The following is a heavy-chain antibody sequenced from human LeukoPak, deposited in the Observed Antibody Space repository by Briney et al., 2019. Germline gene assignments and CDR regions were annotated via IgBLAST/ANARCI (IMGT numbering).Heavy chain of an antibody. CDR2: IYYSGST. Sequence: SETLSLTCTVSGGSISSGDFYWSWIRQPPGKGLEWIGYIYYSGSTYYNPSLKSRVTISVDTSKNQFSLKLSSVTAADTAVYYCARDSLSRRAYCYYMDVWGKGTTVTVSS. D-gene: IGHD3-9*01. CDR3: ARDSLSRRAYCYYMDV. V-gene: IGHV4-30-4*08. CDR1: GGSISSGDFY. J-gene: IGHJ6*03.